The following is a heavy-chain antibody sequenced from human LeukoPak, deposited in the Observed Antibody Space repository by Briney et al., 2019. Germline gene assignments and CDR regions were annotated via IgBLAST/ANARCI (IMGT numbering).Heavy chain of an antibody. J-gene: IGHJ4*02. CDR1: GFTFSSYE. CDR2: ISSSGSTI. Sequence: PGGSLRLSCAASGFTFSSYEMNWVRQAPGKGLEWVSYISSSGSTIYYADSVRGRFTISRDNAKNSLYLQMNSLRAEDTAVYYCARVQLSGSYYAFVGLDYWGQGTLVTVSS. CDR3: ARVQLSGSYYAFVGLDY. V-gene: IGHV3-48*03. D-gene: IGHD1-26*01.